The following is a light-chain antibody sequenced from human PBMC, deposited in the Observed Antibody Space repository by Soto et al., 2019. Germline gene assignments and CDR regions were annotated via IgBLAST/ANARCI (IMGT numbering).Light chain of an antibody. CDR2: DVN. Sequence: QSVLTQPASVSGSPGQSISISCTGTGNDVGGYTFVSWYQQHPDKVPKLVIYDVNNRPSGVSDRFSGSKSVNTASLSISGLQAEDEADYYCSSYTSSSTRVFGTGTKVTVL. V-gene: IGLV2-14*03. CDR1: GNDVGGYTF. J-gene: IGLJ1*01. CDR3: SSYTSSSTRV.